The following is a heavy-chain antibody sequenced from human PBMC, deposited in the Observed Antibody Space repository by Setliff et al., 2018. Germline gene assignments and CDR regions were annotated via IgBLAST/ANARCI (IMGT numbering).Heavy chain of an antibody. Sequence: SVKVSCKASGGNFMYSGISWVRQAPGQGLEWMGRTIPVFNRGNYAQKFQGRVTITADESTGTAYMDVSSLRAKDTATYYCAGTDAYCAGDCSISWGQGTLVTVSS. J-gene: IGHJ5*02. CDR3: AGTDAYCAGDCSIS. V-gene: IGHV1-69*13. D-gene: IGHD2-21*02. CDR2: TIPVFNRG. CDR1: GGNFMYSG.